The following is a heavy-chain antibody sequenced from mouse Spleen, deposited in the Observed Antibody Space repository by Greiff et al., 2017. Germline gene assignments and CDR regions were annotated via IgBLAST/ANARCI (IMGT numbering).Heavy chain of an antibody. J-gene: IGHJ4*01. CDR2: IDPANGNT. Sequence: VPVQPSGAELVKPGASVKLSCTASGFNIKDTYMHWVQQRPEQGLEWIGRIDPANGNTKYDPKFQGKATITADTSSNTAYLQLSSLTSEDTAVYYCARGREPYAMDYWGQGTSVTVSS. V-gene: IGHV14-3*02. CDR1: GFNIKDTY. CDR3: ARGREPYAMDY.